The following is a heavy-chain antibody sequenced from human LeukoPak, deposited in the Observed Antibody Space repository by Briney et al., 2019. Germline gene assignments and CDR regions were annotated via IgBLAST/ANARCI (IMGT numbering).Heavy chain of an antibody. CDR1: GGSFSGYY. CDR3: ARGEGQLFRAYYYYGMDV. J-gene: IGHJ6*02. CDR2: INHSGST. Sequence: SETLSLTCAVYGGSFSGYYWSWIRQPPGKGLEWIGEINHSGSTNYNPSLKSRVTISVDTSKNQFSLKLSSVTAADTAVYYCARGEGQLFRAYYYYGMDVWGQGTTVTVSS. D-gene: IGHD1-1*01. V-gene: IGHV4-34*01.